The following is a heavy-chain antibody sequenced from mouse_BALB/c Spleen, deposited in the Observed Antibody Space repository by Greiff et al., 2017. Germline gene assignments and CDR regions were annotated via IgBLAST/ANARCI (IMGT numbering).Heavy chain of an antibody. Sequence: LVDSGAELVKPGASVKLSCTASGFNIKDTYMHWVKQRPEQGLEWIGRIDPANGNTKYDPKFQGKATITADTSSNTAYLQLSSLTSEDTAVYYCAREGYYSPYFDYWGQGTTLTVSS. J-gene: IGHJ2*01. CDR1: GFNIKDTY. CDR3: AREGYYSPYFDY. D-gene: IGHD2-12*01. V-gene: IGHV14-3*02. CDR2: IDPANGNT.